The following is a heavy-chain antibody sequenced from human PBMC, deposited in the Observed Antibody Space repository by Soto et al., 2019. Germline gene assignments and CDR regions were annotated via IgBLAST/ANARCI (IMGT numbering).Heavy chain of an antibody. CDR3: ARRYGGAFDI. J-gene: IGHJ3*02. V-gene: IGHV4-59*08. CDR1: GGSISSYY. Sequence: QVQLQESGPGLVKPSETLSLTCTVSGGSISSYYWSWIRQPPGKGLEWIGYIYYSGSTNYNPSLKSRVPISVDTSNHQFSLRLSSLTAADTAVYYCARRYGGAFDIWGQGTMVTVSS. D-gene: IGHD4-17*01. CDR2: IYYSGST.